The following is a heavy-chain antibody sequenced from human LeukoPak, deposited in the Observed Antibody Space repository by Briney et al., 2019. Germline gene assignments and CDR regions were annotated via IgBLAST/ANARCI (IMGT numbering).Heavy chain of an antibody. J-gene: IGHJ6*03. CDR3: ARAALIAARAGKRPYYMDV. CDR2: IWYDGSNK. D-gene: IGHD6-6*01. V-gene: IGHV3-33*01. Sequence: PGRSLRLSCAASGFTFSSYGMHRVRQAPGKGLEWVAVIWYDGSNKYYADSVKGRFTISRDNSKNTLYLQMNSLRAEDTAVYYCARAALIAARAGKRPYYMDVWGKGTTVTVSS. CDR1: GFTFSSYG.